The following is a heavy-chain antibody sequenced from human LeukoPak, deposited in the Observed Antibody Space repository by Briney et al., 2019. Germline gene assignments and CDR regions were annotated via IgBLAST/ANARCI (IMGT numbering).Heavy chain of an antibody. D-gene: IGHD3-16*02. CDR2: IYYSGST. J-gene: IGHJ4*02. CDR3: ARLAPLSVDY. CDR1: GGSISSYY. V-gene: IGHV4-59*08. Sequence: SETLSLTCTVSGGSISSYYWSWIRQPPGKGLEWIGYIYYSGSTNYNPSLKSRVTISVDTSKNQFSLKLSSVTAADTAVYYCARLAPLSVDYWGQGTLVTVSS.